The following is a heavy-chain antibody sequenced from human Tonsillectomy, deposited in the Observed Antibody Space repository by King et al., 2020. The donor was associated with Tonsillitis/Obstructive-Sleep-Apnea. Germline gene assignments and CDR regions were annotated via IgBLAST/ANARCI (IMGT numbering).Heavy chain of an antibody. CDR1: GGSFSGYY. V-gene: IGHV4-34*01. D-gene: IGHD3-3*01. Sequence: VQLQQWGAGLLKPSETLSLTCAVYGGSFSGYYWSWIRQPPGKGLEWIGEINHSGSTNYNPSLKSRVTISVDTSKNQFSLKLSSVTAADTAVYYCAGEYFWSGYYSHGAFDIWGQGTMVTVSS. CDR3: AGEYFWSGYYSHGAFDI. CDR2: INHSGST. J-gene: IGHJ3*02.